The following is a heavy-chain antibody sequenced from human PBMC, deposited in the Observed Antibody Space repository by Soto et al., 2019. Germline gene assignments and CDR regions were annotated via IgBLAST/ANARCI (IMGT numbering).Heavy chain of an antibody. V-gene: IGHV4-4*02. CDR1: SASIITEQR. CDR2: IHHSGST. Sequence: QMQLQESGPGLVKPSETLSLTCAVSSASIITEQRWTWVRQPPGKGLEWIGEIHHSGSTNNNPSLRSRVTMSVDKSKNQFSLNLNSVAAADTALYYCARSFGWYAIDHWGQGTLVIASS. D-gene: IGHD6-19*01. J-gene: IGHJ4*02. CDR3: ARSFGWYAIDH.